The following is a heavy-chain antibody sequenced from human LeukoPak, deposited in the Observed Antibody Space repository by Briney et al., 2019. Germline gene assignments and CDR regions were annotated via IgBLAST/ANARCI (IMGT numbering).Heavy chain of an antibody. D-gene: IGHD4-23*01. CDR1: DGSISGYY. CDR3: ARDAYGGNSWGWFDP. J-gene: IGHJ5*02. V-gene: IGHV4-59*01. Sequence: SETLSLTCTVSDGSISGYYWSWIRQSPGKGLEWIGYIYFTGFTHYNPSLKSRVTMSVDMSKYQFSLNLNSVTAADTAVYYCARDAYGGNSWGWFDPWGQGTLVTVSS. CDR2: IYFTGFT.